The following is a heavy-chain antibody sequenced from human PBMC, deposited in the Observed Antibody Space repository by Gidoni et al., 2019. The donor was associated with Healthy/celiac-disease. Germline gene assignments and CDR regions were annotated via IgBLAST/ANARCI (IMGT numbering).Heavy chain of an antibody. D-gene: IGHD3-22*01. Sequence: QVQLQESGPGLVKPSGTLSPTCAVSGGSIRSINWWGWVRQPPGKGLEWIGEIYHSGSTNYNPSLKSRVTISVDKSKNQFSLKLSSVTAADTAVYYCARVEDPVIVVGVGYFQHWGQGTLVTVSS. J-gene: IGHJ1*01. V-gene: IGHV4-4*02. CDR3: ARVEDPVIVVGVGYFQH. CDR1: GGSIRSINW. CDR2: IYHSGST.